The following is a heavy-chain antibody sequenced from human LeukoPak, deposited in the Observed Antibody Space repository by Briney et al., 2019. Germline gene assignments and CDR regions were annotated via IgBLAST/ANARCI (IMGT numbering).Heavy chain of an antibody. J-gene: IGHJ5*02. D-gene: IGHD5-12*01. V-gene: IGHV4-34*01. CDR1: GGSFSGYY. CDR3: ARGRRYTGYDYTLSWFDP. Sequence: SETLSLTCAAYGGSFSGYYWSWIRQPPGKGLEWIGEINHSGSTNYNPSRKSRVTISVDTSKNQFSLKLSSVTAADTAVYYCARGRRYTGYDYTLSWFDPWGQGTLVTVFS. CDR2: INHSGST.